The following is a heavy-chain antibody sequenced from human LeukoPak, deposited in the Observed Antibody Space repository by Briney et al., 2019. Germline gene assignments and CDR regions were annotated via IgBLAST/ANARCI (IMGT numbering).Heavy chain of an antibody. V-gene: IGHV3-74*01. CDR1: GFTFSGYW. CDR2: INSDGSDM. CDR3: ARDSRWYSGRYYAEGIDY. D-gene: IGHD1-26*01. Sequence: GWSLRLSCRGSGFTFSGYWMHWVRQAPGKGLVWVSRINSDGSDMSYADSVKGRFTISRDNAKNTVYLQMNSLRAEDTAVYYCARDSRWYSGRYYAEGIDYWGQGTLVTVSS. J-gene: IGHJ4*02.